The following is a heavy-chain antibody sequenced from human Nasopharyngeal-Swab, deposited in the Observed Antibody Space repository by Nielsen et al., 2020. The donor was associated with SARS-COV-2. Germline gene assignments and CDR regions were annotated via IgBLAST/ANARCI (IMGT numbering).Heavy chain of an antibody. J-gene: IGHJ6*03. V-gene: IGHV1-18*01. CDR2: ISAYNGNT. CDR1: GYTFTSYG. CDR3: ARDPYYDFWSGYYRYYYYYMDV. Sequence: ASVKVSCKASGYTFTSYGISWVRQAPGQGLEGMGWISAYNGNTNYAQKLQGRVTMTTDTSTSTAYMELRSLRSDDTAVYYCARDPYYDFWSGYYRYYYYYMDVWGKGTTVTVSS. D-gene: IGHD3-3*01.